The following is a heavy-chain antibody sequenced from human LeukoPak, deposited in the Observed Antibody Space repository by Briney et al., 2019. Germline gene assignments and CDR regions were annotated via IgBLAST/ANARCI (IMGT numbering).Heavy chain of an antibody. Sequence: SETLSLTCTVSGGSISSSSYYWDWIRQPPGKGLEWIGNLYDSGSTHYNPSLRSRVTISLDTSKNHFSLKLTSVTAADTAVYYCASDDYGDLVNAFDIWGQGTMVTVSS. CDR3: ASDDYGDLVNAFDI. CDR2: LYDSGST. J-gene: IGHJ3*02. D-gene: IGHD4-17*01. V-gene: IGHV4-39*02. CDR1: GGSISSSSYY.